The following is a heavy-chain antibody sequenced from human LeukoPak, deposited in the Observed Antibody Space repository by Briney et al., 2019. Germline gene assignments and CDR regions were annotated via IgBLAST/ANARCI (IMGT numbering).Heavy chain of an antibody. J-gene: IGHJ3*02. CDR1: GFTFSSYG. CDR3: AKDPPSGVVPAAIGDAFDI. V-gene: IGHV3-30*18. Sequence: GRSLRLSCAASGFTFSSYGMHWVRQAPGKGLEWVAVISYDGSNKYYADSVKGRFTISRDNSKNTLYLQMNSLRAEDTAVYYCAKDPPSGVVPAAIGDAFDIWGQGTMVTVSS. CDR2: ISYDGSNK. D-gene: IGHD2-2*01.